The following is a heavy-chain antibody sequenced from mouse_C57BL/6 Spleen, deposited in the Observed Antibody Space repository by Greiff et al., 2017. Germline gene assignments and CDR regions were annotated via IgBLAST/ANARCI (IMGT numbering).Heavy chain of an antibody. D-gene: IGHD1-1*01. CDR2: INPSNGGT. V-gene: IGHV1-53*01. CDR3: ASLGGSSSSYAMYY. J-gene: IGHJ4*01. Sequence: VQLQQPGPELVKPGASVKLSCKASGYTFTSYWMHWVKQRPGQGLEWIGNINPSNGGTNYNEKFKSKATLTVDNSSSTAYLQLSSLTSEDSAVYYCASLGGSSSSYAMYYWGQGTSVTVSS. CDR1: GYTFTSYW.